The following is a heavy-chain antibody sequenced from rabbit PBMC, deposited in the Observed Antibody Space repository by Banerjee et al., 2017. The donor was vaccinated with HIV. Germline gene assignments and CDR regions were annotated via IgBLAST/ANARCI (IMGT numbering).Heavy chain of an antibody. CDR3: ARDTGSSFSTYGMDL. J-gene: IGHJ6*01. Sequence: QEQLKETGGGLVQPGGSLTLSCKASGFDLSSYGVSWVRQAPGKGLEWIGYIDPIFGRTYYASWVNGRFTISSHNAQNTLYLQMTSLTVADTATYFCARDTGSSFSTYGMDLWGQGTLVTVS. D-gene: IGHD8-1*01. V-gene: IGHV1S47*01. CDR1: GFDLSSYG. CDR2: IDPIFGRT.